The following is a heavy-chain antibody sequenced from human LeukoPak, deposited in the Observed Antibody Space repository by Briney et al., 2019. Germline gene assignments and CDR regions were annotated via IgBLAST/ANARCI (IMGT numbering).Heavy chain of an antibody. V-gene: IGHV1-2*02. CDR3: ANIDSSGYATNY. CDR2: INPNSGGT. Sequence: ASVKVSCKASGYTFTGYYMHWVRQAPGQGLEWMGWINPNSGGTNYAQKFQGRVTMTRDTSISTAYMELSRLRSDDTAVYYCANIDSSGYATNYWGQGTLVTVSS. D-gene: IGHD3-22*01. CDR1: GYTFTGYY. J-gene: IGHJ4*02.